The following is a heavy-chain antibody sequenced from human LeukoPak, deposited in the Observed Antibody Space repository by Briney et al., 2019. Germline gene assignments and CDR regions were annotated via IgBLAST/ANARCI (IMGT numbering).Heavy chain of an antibody. CDR1: GFTFSTYS. Sequence: PGGSLRLSCAASGFTFSTYSLNWVRQAPGKGLEWVSYISGSSNTIYYADSVKGRFTISRDNAKNTLYLQMNSLRAEDTAVYYCARRAGGYSHPYDYWGQGTLVTVSS. J-gene: IGHJ4*02. CDR2: ISGSSNTI. V-gene: IGHV3-48*01. D-gene: IGHD4-23*01. CDR3: ARRAGGYSHPYDY.